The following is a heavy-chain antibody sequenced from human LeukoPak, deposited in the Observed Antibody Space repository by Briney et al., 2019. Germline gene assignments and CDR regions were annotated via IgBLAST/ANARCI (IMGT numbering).Heavy chain of an antibody. Sequence: PGGSLRLSCAASGFTFGTYWMSWVRQAPGKGLEWVSYISSSSSTIYYADSVKGRFTISRDNAKNSLYLQMNSLRAEDTAVYYCAGGPWEFDYWGQGTLVTVSS. CDR3: AGGPWEFDY. J-gene: IGHJ4*02. CDR1: GFTFGTYW. CDR2: ISSSSSTI. D-gene: IGHD1-26*01. V-gene: IGHV3-48*01.